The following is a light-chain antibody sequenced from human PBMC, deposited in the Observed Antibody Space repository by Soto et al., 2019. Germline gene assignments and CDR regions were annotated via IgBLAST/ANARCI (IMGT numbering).Light chain of an antibody. J-gene: IGKJ2*01. V-gene: IGKV2-28*01. CDR3: MQALQTPWYT. CDR2: LGS. Sequence: DIVMTQSPLSLPVTPGEPASISCRSSQSLLHSNGYNYLDWYLQKPGQSPQLLIYLGSSRASGVPDRFSGSGSGIDFTLKISRVEADDVGVYYCMQALQTPWYTFGQGTKLEIK. CDR1: QSLLHSNGYNY.